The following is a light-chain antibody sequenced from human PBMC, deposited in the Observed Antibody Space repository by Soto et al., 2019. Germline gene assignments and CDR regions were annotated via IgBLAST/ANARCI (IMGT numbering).Light chain of an antibody. V-gene: IGKV1-33*01. CDR1: QGIRND. J-gene: IGKJ3*01. CDR3: QQYDSLPLS. CDR2: DAS. Sequence: DIQMTQSPSSLSASVGDRVTITCRASQGIRNDLGWYQHKPGKSPKLLINDASNLETGVPSRFSGSGSSTDFTFTINSLQPEDVATYYCQQYDSLPLSFGPGTKVELK.